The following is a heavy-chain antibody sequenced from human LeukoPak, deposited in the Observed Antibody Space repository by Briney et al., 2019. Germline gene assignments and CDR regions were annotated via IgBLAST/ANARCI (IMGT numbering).Heavy chain of an antibody. J-gene: IGHJ4*02. CDR3: ARGVYIAAAQYGY. CDR1: GGSITSYY. Sequence: SETLSLTCTVSGGSITSYYWTWIRQPPGKGLEWIAYINYSGSTKYNPSFKSRVSISVDTSKNQFSLKLNSVTAADTAVYYCARGVYIAAAQYGYWGQGTLVTVSS. V-gene: IGHV4-59*08. D-gene: IGHD6-13*01. CDR2: INYSGST.